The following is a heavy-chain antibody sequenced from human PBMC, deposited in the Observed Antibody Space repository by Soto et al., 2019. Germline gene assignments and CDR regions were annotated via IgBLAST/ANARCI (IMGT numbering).Heavy chain of an antibody. CDR1: GFTFNAYA. Sequence: PVGSLRLSCAASGFTFNAYALTWVRQPPGKGLEWVSVIRGSGTTTHYADSVKGRFTISRDNSKNMLYLQMNSLRVEDTAVYYCAKDRRWELIGSYFDSWGQGTLVTVSS. V-gene: IGHV3-23*01. CDR3: AKDRRWELIGSYFDS. J-gene: IGHJ4*02. D-gene: IGHD1-26*01. CDR2: IRGSGTTT.